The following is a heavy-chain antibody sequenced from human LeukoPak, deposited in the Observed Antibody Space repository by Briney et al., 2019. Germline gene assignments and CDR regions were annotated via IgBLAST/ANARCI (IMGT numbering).Heavy chain of an antibody. V-gene: IGHV3-23*01. CDR1: GFTFSSQA. Sequence: GGSLRLSCVVSGFTFSSQAMSWVRQAPGKGLEWIAGISESGDVTFHVDSVKGCFTISRDNSRNTLFLQMDSLRVEDTAVYYCAKDPEFWGQGTLVTVSS. CDR3: AKDPEF. CDR2: ISESGDVT. D-gene: IGHD3-10*01. J-gene: IGHJ4*02.